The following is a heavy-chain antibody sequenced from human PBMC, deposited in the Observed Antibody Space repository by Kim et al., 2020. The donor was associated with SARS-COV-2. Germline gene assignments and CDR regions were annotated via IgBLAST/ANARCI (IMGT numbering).Heavy chain of an antibody. D-gene: IGHD3-3*01. V-gene: IGHV4-34*01. CDR3: ARSSRFPPGGMDV. CDR2: INHSGST. CDR1: GGSFSGYY. Sequence: SETLSLTCAVYGGSFSGYYWSWIRQPPGKGLEWIGEINHSGSTNYNPSLKSRVTIAVDTSKNQFSLKLSSVTAADTAVYYCARSSRFPPGGMDVWGQGTTVTVSS. J-gene: IGHJ6*02.